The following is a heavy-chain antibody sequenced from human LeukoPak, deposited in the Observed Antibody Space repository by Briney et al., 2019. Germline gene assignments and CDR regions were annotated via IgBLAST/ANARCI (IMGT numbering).Heavy chain of an antibody. J-gene: IGHJ6*02. V-gene: IGHV5-51*01. D-gene: IGHD2-15*01. CDR1: GYSFTSYW. Sequence: GESLKISCKGSGYSFTSYWIGWVRLMPGKGLEWMGIIYPGDSDTRYSPSFQGQVTISADKSISTAYLQWSSLKASDTAMYYCARHPTYCSGGSCYLLNGMDVWGQGTTVTVSS. CDR2: IYPGDSDT. CDR3: ARHPTYCSGGSCYLLNGMDV.